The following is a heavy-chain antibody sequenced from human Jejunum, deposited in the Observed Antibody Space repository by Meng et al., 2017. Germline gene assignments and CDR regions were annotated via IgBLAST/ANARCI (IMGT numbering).Heavy chain of an antibody. CDR3: ARAIRERYFDS. CDR2: VWPSGAT. CDR1: GVSTTAPFY. J-gene: IGHJ4*02. D-gene: IGHD1-14*01. V-gene: IGHV4-4*02. Sequence: QLQLQESGPGLVKPSGTLSLTCTVSGVSTTAPFYWTWIRQAPGKGLGWIGEVWPSGATYYNPSLSSRITISIDTSNNQFSLEVAFLTAADTAVYYCARAIRERYFDSWGQGTLVTVSS.